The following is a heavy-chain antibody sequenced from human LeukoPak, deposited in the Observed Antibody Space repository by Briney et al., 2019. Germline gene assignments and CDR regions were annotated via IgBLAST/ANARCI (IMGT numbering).Heavy chain of an antibody. CDR1: GFTFSSYW. J-gene: IGHJ4*02. CDR3: AKGGKWVTTSKFDY. D-gene: IGHD4-17*01. V-gene: IGHV3-74*01. CDR2: INTDGSST. Sequence: GGSLRLSCAASGFTFSSYWMHWVRQAPGKGLVWVSRINTDGSSTSYADSVKGRFTISRDNSKNTLYLQMNSLRAEDTAVYYCAKGGKWVTTSKFDYWGQGTLVTVSS.